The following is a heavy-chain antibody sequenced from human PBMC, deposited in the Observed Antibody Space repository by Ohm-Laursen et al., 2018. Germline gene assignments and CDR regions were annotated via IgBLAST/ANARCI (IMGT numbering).Heavy chain of an antibody. V-gene: IGHV4-34*01. CDR3: ARVVGYCSSTSCHTIDY. J-gene: IGHJ4*02. CDR2: INHSGST. D-gene: IGHD2-2*01. Sequence: SDTLSLTYAVYGGSFSGYYWSWIRQPPGKGLEWIGEINHSGSTNYNPSLKSRVTISVDTSKNQFSLKLSSVTAADTAVYYCARVVGYCSSTSCHTIDYWGQGTLVIVSS. CDR1: GGSFSGYY.